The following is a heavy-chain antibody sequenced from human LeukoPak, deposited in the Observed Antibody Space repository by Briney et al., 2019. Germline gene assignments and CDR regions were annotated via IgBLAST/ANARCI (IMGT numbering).Heavy chain of an antibody. D-gene: IGHD2-2*01. Sequence: GDSVTVSCKASGYTFTRFGISWVRQAPGQGLEWMGRISGYNDNPHYAQSFQGRVTMTTDTSSSTVYMELRSLGSDDTAIYYCARVGRDCRDTRCTWSDWLDPWGQGTLVTVSS. CDR1: GYTFTRFG. J-gene: IGHJ5*02. CDR2: ISGYNDNP. CDR3: ARVGRDCRDTRCTWSDWLDP. V-gene: IGHV1-18*01.